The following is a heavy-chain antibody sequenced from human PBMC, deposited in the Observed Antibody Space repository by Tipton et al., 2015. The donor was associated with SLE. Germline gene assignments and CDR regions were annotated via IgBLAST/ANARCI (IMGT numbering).Heavy chain of an antibody. V-gene: IGHV4-34*01. CDR3: ASGRRAYSGYEPFGY. CDR1: GGSFSGYY. CDR2: INHSGST. D-gene: IGHD5-12*01. Sequence: TLSLTCAVYGGSFSGYYWSWIRQPPGKGLEWIGEINHSGSTNYNPSLKGRVTISVDTSKNQFSLKLSSVTAADTAVYYCASGRRAYSGYEPFGYWGQGTLVTVSS. J-gene: IGHJ4*02.